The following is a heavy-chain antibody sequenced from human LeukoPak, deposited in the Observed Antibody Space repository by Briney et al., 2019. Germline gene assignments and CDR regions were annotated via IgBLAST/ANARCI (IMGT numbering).Heavy chain of an antibody. CDR3: AKLVAPRYFDY. D-gene: IGHD5-12*01. Sequence: GGSLRLSCAASGFSFSSHTMNWVRQAPGQGLEWLSYISSGGSAKYYADSVKGRFTISRDNAENSLYVQMNSLRDDDTAIYYCAKLVAPRYFDYWGQGTLVTVSS. J-gene: IGHJ4*02. CDR1: GFSFSSHT. V-gene: IGHV3-48*02. CDR2: ISSGGSAK.